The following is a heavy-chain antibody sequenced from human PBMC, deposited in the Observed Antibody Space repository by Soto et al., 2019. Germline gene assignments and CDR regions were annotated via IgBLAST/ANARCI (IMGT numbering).Heavy chain of an antibody. CDR3: ARHAGGGRFYYGMYV. CDR1: GGSISSSKYF. V-gene: IGHV4-39*01. CDR2: IYYSGTT. J-gene: IGHJ6*02. Sequence: SETLSLTCTVSGGSISSSKYFWGWFRQPPGKGLEWIANIYYSGTTSYNPSLKSRIIISVDTSKNQFSLELTAVTAADTAIYYCARHAGGGRFYYGMYVWGQGTTVTVS. D-gene: IGHD2-15*01.